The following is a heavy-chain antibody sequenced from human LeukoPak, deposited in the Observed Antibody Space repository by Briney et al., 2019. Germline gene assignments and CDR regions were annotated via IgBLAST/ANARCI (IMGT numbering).Heavy chain of an antibody. Sequence: ASVKVSCKASGYTFTSYGISWVRQAPGQGLEWMGWISAYNGNTNFAQKFQGRVTITADKSTSTAYMELSSLRSEDTAVYYCAREEEGIDYWGQGTPVTVSS. CDR3: AREEEGIDY. V-gene: IGHV1-18*01. J-gene: IGHJ4*02. CDR2: ISAYNGNT. CDR1: GYTFTSYG.